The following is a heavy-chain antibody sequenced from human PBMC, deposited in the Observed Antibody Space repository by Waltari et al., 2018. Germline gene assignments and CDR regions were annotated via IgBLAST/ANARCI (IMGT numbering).Heavy chain of an antibody. CDR1: GFTFGSYS. Sequence: EVQLVESGGGLVKPGGSLRLSCAASGFTFGSYSLNWVRPAQGKGLEWVSSISSSSSYIYYADSVKGRFTISRDNAKNSLYLQMNSLRAEDTAVYYCARDLDSSGWHYYYGMDVWGQGTTVTVSS. J-gene: IGHJ6*02. D-gene: IGHD6-19*01. CDR2: ISSSSSYI. CDR3: ARDLDSSGWHYYYGMDV. V-gene: IGHV3-21*01.